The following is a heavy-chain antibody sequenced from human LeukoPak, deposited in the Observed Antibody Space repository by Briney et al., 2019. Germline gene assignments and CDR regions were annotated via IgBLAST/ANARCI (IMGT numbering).Heavy chain of an antibody. Sequence: ASVKVSCKASGYTFSGYYMHWVRQAPGQGLEWMGWINPNSGGTKYAQKIQGRVTMTTDTSTRTAYMELGRLRSDGTAVYYWARVGVYSSGWYWTPGNWFDAGGKGTLVTVSS. D-gene: IGHD6-19*01. J-gene: IGHJ5*02. CDR2: INPNSGGT. CDR3: ARVGVYSSGWYWTPGNWFDA. V-gene: IGHV1-2*02. CDR1: GYTFSGYY.